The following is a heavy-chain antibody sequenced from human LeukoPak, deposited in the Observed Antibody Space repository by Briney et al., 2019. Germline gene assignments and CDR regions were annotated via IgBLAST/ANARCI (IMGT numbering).Heavy chain of an antibody. V-gene: IGHV3-30-3*01. D-gene: IGHD5-12*01. CDR3: ARVGAGSGYQDRLATVGY. CDR2: ISYDGDNK. J-gene: IGHJ4*02. CDR1: GFTVSSHY. Sequence: PGGSLRLSCAASGFTVSSHYMNWVRQAPGKGLEWVAVISYDGDNKYYTNSVKGRFTISRDNSKNTLFLQMNTLRAEDTAVYYCARVGAGSGYQDRLATVGYWGQGTLVIVPS.